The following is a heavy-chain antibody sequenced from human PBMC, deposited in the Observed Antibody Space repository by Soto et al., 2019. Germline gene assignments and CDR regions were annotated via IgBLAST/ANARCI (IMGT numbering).Heavy chain of an antibody. D-gene: IGHD2-15*01. CDR3: TRHAAYCSGGSCYDY. Sequence: GGSLRLSCAASGFTFSGSAMHWVRQASGKGLEWVGRIRSKANRYATAYAASVKGRFTISRDDSKNTAYLQMNSLKTEDTAVYYCTRHAAYCSGGSCYDYWGQGTLVTVSS. CDR1: GFTFSGSA. CDR2: IRSKANRYAT. J-gene: IGHJ4*02. V-gene: IGHV3-73*01.